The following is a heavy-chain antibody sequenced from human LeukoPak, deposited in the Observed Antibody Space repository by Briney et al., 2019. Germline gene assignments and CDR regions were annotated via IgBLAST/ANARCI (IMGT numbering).Heavy chain of an antibody. J-gene: IGHJ4*02. CDR1: GFTFSSYS. CDR3: ASPLN. CDR2: ISGSAGIT. V-gene: IGHV3-23*01. Sequence: GGSLRLSCAASGFTFSSYSMSWVRQAPGKGLEWVSVISGSAGITDYADSVKGRFTISRDNAKNSLYLQMNSLRAEDTAVYYCASPLNWGQGTLVTVSS.